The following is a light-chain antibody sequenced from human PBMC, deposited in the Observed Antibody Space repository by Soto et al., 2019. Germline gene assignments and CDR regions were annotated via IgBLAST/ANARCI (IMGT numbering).Light chain of an antibody. J-gene: IGKJ1*01. CDR3: QQTYSTPPT. CDR1: QSITTY. Sequence: DIQMTQSPSALSASVGGRVTITSRASQSITTYLNWYQQTSGEAPKLLIYAAARLQTGVPSRFSGSGSGTDFTLTISGLDPEDFATYYCQQTYSTPPTFGQGTKV. CDR2: AAA. V-gene: IGKV1-39*01.